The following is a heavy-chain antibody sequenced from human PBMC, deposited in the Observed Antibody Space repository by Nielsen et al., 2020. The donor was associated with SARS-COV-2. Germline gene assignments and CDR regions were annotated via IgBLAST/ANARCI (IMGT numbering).Heavy chain of an antibody. J-gene: IGHJ4*02. CDR2: IYHSGNT. CDR1: GASIRRSSFY. V-gene: IGHV4-39*07. Sequence: SETLSSTFTAPGASIRRSSFYWAWIRQPPGKGLEWIGEIYHSGNTNYNPSLRSRVTISLDKSKNHFSLNLSSVTAADTSVYYCAREQLVNTYFDYWGQGTLVTVSS. CDR3: AREQLVNTYFDY. D-gene: IGHD3-22*01.